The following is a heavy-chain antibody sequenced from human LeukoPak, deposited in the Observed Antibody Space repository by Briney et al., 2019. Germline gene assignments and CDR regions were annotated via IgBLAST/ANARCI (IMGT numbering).Heavy chain of an antibody. V-gene: IGHV1-18*04. D-gene: IGHD3-3*01. Sequence: ASVKVSCKASGYTFTNYYMHWVRQAPGQGLEWMGWINGYNGNTNYAQKLHGRVTMTTDTSTSTAYMELRSLRSDDTAVYYCARSTRFLETYYYMDVWGKGTTVTVSS. CDR1: GYTFTNYY. J-gene: IGHJ6*03. CDR2: INGYNGNT. CDR3: ARSTRFLETYYYMDV.